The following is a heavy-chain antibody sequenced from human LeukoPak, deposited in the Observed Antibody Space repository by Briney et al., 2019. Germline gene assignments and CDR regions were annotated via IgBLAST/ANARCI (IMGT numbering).Heavy chain of an antibody. CDR2: ISSSGTYT. D-gene: IGHD2-2*01. J-gene: IGHJ4*02. CDR3: AKGGSPSCYSSSGY. V-gene: IGHV3-11*03. CDR1: GFPFSDYY. Sequence: GGSLRLSCAASGFPFSDYYMTWIRQAPGRGLEWVSYISSSGTYTNYADSVKGRFTISRDNAKNSLYLQMNSLRGEDTAVYYCAKGGSPSCYSSSGYWGQGTLVTVSS.